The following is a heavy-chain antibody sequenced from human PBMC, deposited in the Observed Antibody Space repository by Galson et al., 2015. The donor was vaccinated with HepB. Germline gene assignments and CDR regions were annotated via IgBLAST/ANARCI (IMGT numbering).Heavy chain of an antibody. CDR1: TFTFSTYS. V-gene: IGHV3-48*04. D-gene: IGHD5-12*01. J-gene: IGHJ4*02. CDR3: AFLRGYDLKPLDY. CDR2: ISSSSTTI. Sequence: SLRLSCAASTFTFSTYSMNWVRQAPGKGLEWVSYISSSSTTIYYADSVKGRFTISRDNAKNSLYLQMNSLRAEDTAVYYCAFLRGYDLKPLDYWGQGTLVTVSS.